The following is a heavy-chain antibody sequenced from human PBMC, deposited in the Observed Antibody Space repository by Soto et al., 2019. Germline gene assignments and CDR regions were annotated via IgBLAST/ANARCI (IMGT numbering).Heavy chain of an antibody. CDR1: GDSTSSSSYY. V-gene: IGHV4-39*02. CDR2: IYYSGST. Sequence: SETLSLTCTVSGDSTSSSSYYWGWIRQPPGKGLEWIGSIYYSGSTYYNPSLKSRVTISVDTSKNHFSLKLSSVTAADTAVYYCARPLDSSGYFYWGQGTLVTVSS. CDR3: ARPLDSSGYFY. D-gene: IGHD3-22*01. J-gene: IGHJ4*02.